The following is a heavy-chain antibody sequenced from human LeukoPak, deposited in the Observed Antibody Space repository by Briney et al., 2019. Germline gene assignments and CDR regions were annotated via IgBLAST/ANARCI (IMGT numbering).Heavy chain of an antibody. D-gene: IGHD6-19*01. CDR1: GFTLSSFE. CDR2: ISSSGRTI. V-gene: IGHV3-48*03. CDR3: ASGYSSGWYYFDY. J-gene: IGHJ4*02. Sequence: PGGSLRLSCAASGFTLSSFEMNWVRQAPGKGLEWVSYISSSGRTIYYADSVKGRFTISRDNSKNTLYLQMNSLRAEDTAVYYCASGYSSGWYYFDYWGQGTLVTVSS.